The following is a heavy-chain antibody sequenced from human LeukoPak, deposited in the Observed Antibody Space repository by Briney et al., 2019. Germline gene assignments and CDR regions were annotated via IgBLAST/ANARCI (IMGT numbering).Heavy chain of an antibody. J-gene: IGHJ4*02. CDR2: IYTSGST. CDR1: AGSISSNSYY. CDR3: ARGEDNWNDGAFDY. D-gene: IGHD1-1*01. V-gene: IGHV4-61*02. Sequence: SETLSLTCTVSAGSISSNSYYWSWIRQPAGKGLEWIGRIYTSGSTNYNPSLKSRVTISVDTSKNQFSLKLSSVTAADTAVYYCARGEDNWNDGAFDYWGQGTLVTVSS.